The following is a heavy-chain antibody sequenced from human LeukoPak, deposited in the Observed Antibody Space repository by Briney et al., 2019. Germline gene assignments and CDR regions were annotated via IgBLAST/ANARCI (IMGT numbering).Heavy chain of an antibody. CDR1: GGSFSGYY. J-gene: IGHJ4*02. D-gene: IGHD2-8*01. CDR2: INHSGST. CDR3: ARSSVYCTNGVCHIFDY. V-gene: IGHV4-34*01. Sequence: PSETLSLTCAVYGGSFSGYYWSWIRQPPGKGLEWIGEINHSGSTNYNPSLKSRVTISVDTSKNQFSLKLSSVTAADTAVYYCARSSVYCTNGVCHIFDYWGQGTLVTVSS.